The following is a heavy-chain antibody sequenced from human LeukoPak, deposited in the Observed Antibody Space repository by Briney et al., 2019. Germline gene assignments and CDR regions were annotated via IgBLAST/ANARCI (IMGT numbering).Heavy chain of an antibody. CDR3: AREDDSSGYYSS. J-gene: IGHJ4*02. CDR2: ISAYNGNT. V-gene: IGHV1-18*01. CDR1: GYTFTSYG. Sequence: ASVKVSCKASGYTFTSYGISWVRQAPGQGLEWMGWISAYNGNTNYAQKLQGRVTMTTDTSTSTAYMELSSLRSEDTAVYYCAREDDSSGYYSSWGQGTLVTVSS. D-gene: IGHD3-22*01.